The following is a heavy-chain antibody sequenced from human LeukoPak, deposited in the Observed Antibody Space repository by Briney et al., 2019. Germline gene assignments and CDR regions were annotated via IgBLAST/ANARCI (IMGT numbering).Heavy chain of an antibody. CDR1: GFTFSSYS. CDR3: ASQATSIVVVVAPSHYYYMDV. D-gene: IGHD2-15*01. CDR2: ISSSSSYI. Sequence: GGSLRLSCAASGFTFSSYSMNWVRQAPGKGLEWVSSISSSSSYIYYADLVKGRFTISRDNAKNSLYLQVNSLRAEDTAVYYCASQATSIVVVVAPSHYYYMDVWGKGTPVTVSS. J-gene: IGHJ6*03. V-gene: IGHV3-21*01.